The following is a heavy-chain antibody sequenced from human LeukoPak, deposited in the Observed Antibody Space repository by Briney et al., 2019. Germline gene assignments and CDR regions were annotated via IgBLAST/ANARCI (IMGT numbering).Heavy chain of an antibody. J-gene: IGHJ4*02. CDR3: AKGTLEPTIMFLDS. Sequence: GGSLRLSCAASGFTFSSYGMHWVRQAPGKGLEWVAFIRYDGSNKYYADSVKGRFTISRDNSKNTLILQMNSLRAEDTAVYYCAKGTLEPTIMFLDSWGQGTLVIVSS. D-gene: IGHD3/OR15-3a*01. V-gene: IGHV3-30*02. CDR1: GFTFSSYG. CDR2: IRYDGSNK.